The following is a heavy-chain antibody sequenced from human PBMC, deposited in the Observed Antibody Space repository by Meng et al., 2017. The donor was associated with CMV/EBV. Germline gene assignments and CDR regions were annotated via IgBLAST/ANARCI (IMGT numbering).Heavy chain of an antibody. J-gene: IGHJ4*02. V-gene: IGHV3-53*01. Sequence: GESLKISCAASGFTVSSHYMSWVRQAPGKGLEWGSVIYSGGSTYYAGSVKGRFTISRDNSKNTRYLQMNSLRAEDTAVYYCARGRRVGPDYWGQGTLVTVSS. CDR2: IYSGGST. D-gene: IGHD1-26*01. CDR3: ARGRRVGPDY. CDR1: GFTVSSHY.